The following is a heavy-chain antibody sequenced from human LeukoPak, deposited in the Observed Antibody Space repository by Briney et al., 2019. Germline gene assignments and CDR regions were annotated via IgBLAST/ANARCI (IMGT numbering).Heavy chain of an antibody. CDR1: GFTFSSYG. CDR2: ISYDGSNK. Sequence: PGGSLRLSCAASGFTFSSYGMHWVRQAPGKGLEWVAVISYDGSNKYYADSVKGRFTISRDNSKNTLYLQMNSLRAEDTAVYYCVKERVGATAAFDYWGQGTLVTVSS. D-gene: IGHD1-26*01. V-gene: IGHV3-30*18. CDR3: VKERVGATAAFDY. J-gene: IGHJ4*02.